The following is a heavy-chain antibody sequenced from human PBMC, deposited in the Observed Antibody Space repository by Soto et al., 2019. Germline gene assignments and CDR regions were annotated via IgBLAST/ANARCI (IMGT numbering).Heavy chain of an antibody. Sequence: GESLKISCKGSGYSFTSYWIGWVRQMPGKGLEWMGIIYPGDSDTRYSPSFQGQVTISADKSISTAYLQWSSLKASDTAMYYCARGGSYNGNGEYDYYYGMDVWGQGTTVTVSS. CDR3: ARGGSYNGNGEYDYYYGMDV. V-gene: IGHV5-51*01. D-gene: IGHD1-20*01. CDR1: GYSFTSYW. CDR2: IYPGDSDT. J-gene: IGHJ6*02.